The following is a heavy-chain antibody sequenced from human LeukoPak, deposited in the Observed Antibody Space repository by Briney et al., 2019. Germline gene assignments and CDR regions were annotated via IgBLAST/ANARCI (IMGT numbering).Heavy chain of an antibody. D-gene: IGHD7-27*01. Sequence: GGSLRLSCAASGFTSSTYGMNWVRQAPGKGLEWVSGISPSGDITYYADSVMGRFSISRDNPKSTVSLQMSSLRAEDTALYYCVRDLHWGGFDVWGQGTMVTVSS. CDR3: VRDLHWGGFDV. CDR2: ISPSGDIT. CDR1: GFTSSTYG. V-gene: IGHV3-23*01. J-gene: IGHJ3*01.